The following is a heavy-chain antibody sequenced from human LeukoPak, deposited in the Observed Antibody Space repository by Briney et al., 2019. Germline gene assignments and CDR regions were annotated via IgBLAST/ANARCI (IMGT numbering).Heavy chain of an antibody. CDR3: ARDLRRRSPGWFDP. Sequence: GGSLRLSCAASGFTFSSYSMNWVRQAPGKGLEWVSYISSSSSTIYYADSVKGRFTISGDNAKNSLYLQMNSLRAEDTAVYYCARDLRRRSPGWFDPWGQGTLVTVSS. CDR2: ISSSSSTI. V-gene: IGHV3-48*01. CDR1: GFTFSSYS. D-gene: IGHD5-24*01. J-gene: IGHJ5*02.